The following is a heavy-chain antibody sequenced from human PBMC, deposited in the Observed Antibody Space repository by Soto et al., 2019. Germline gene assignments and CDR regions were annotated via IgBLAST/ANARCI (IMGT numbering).Heavy chain of an antibody. J-gene: IGHJ4*02. V-gene: IGHV1-3*01. CDR3: AREGHFSGGSCYYLLLFAY. D-gene: IGHD2-15*01. Sequence: ASVKVSCKASGYTFTSYAMHWVRQAPGQRFEWMGWINAGNGNTKYSQKFQGRVTITRDTSASTAYMELSSLRSEDTAVYYCAREGHFSGGSCYYLLLFAYCGQRSLVLGSS. CDR1: GYTFTSYA. CDR2: INAGNGNT.